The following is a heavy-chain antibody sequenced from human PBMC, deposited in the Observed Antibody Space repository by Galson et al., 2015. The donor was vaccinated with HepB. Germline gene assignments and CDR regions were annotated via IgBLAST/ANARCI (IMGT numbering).Heavy chain of an antibody. CDR2: VFYSGST. D-gene: IGHD3-22*01. CDR3: ARVSRNSSGSYHRRGAFDI. J-gene: IGHJ3*02. Sequence: TLSLTCTVSGGSLNTYYWTWIRQSPGKGLEWVGYVFYSGSTDYNPSLKSRATISVDTSKSQFPLKLTSVTAADTAIYYCARVSRNSSGSYHRRGAFDIWGQGTMVTVSS. CDR1: GGSLNTYY. V-gene: IGHV4-59*01.